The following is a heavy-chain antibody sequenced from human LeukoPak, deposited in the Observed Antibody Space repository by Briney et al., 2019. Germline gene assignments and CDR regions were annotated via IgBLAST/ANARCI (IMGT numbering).Heavy chain of an antibody. CDR3: TPWGTRQGLDY. CDR2: TSYDGSNK. V-gene: IGHV3-30*03. J-gene: IGHJ4*02. D-gene: IGHD3-16*01. Sequence: GGSLRLSCAASGFTFSSYGMHWVRQAPGKGLEWVAVTSYDGSNKYYADSVKGRFTISRDNSKNTLYLQMNSLRAEDTAVYYCTPWGTRQGLDYWGQGTLVTVSS. CDR1: GFTFSSYG.